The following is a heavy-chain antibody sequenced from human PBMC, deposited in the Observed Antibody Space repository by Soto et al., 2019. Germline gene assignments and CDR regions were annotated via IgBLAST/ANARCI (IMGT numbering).Heavy chain of an antibody. CDR3: AHRGGAAVGLYYFAY. CDR2: IYWHDDK. V-gene: IGHV2-5*01. Sequence: GXTLVTPTQTLTXSCTFSRFSLSTTGVGVIWIRQPPVKALEWLALIYWHDDKRYRPSLKSRLTITNDTSKKQVVLTMTNMDPVDTATYYCAHRGGAAVGLYYFAYWGQGALGPVSS. CDR1: RFSLSTTGVG. J-gene: IGHJ4*02. D-gene: IGHD6-13*01.